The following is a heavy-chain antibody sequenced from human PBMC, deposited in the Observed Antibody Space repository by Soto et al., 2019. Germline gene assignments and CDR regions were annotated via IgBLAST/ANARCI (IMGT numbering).Heavy chain of an antibody. V-gene: IGHV3-30-3*01. J-gene: IGHJ4*02. CDR1: GFTFSTHA. CDR3: ARDQTGITTTGGGRIDH. Sequence: QVQLVESGGGVVQPGRSLRLSCAASGFTFSTHAMHWVRQAPGKGLECVAIVSFDGSNKYYADSVKGRFTISRDNSKNTLYLQRRGLTPEATAVYYCARDQTGITTTGGGRIDHWGQGTLVTVSS. D-gene: IGHD1-20*01. CDR2: VSFDGSNK.